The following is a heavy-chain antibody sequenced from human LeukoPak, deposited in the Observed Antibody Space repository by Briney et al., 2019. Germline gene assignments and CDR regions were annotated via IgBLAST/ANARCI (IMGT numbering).Heavy chain of an antibody. CDR3: AGGANWGSPDY. V-gene: IGHV4-59*01. CDR1: GGSISSDY. J-gene: IGHJ4*02. Sequence: SETLSLTCTVSGGSISSDYWSWIRQSPGKGLEWIGYIYYSGTTSYNPSLRSRVTISLDTSKNQFSLKLSSVTAADTAVYYCAGGANWGSPDYWGQGTLVTVSS. CDR2: IYYSGTT. D-gene: IGHD7-27*01.